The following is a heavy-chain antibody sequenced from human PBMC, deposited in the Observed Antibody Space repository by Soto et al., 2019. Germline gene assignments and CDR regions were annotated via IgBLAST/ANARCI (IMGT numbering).Heavy chain of an antibody. V-gene: IGHV1-69*13. D-gene: IGHD1-1*01. CDR1: GGTFSSYP. Sequence: SVKVSCKASGGTFSSYPIGWVRQAPGQGLEWMGVIIPIFGTTNYAQRFQGRVTISADESTSTAYMELSSLRYVDTAVYFCARPRTTATTKGYDYWGQGTLVTVSS. J-gene: IGHJ4*02. CDR3: ARPRTTATTKGYDY. CDR2: IIPIFGTT.